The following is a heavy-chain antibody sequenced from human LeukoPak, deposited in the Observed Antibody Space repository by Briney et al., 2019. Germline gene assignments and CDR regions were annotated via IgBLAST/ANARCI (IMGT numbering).Heavy chain of an antibody. CDR3: ARDSTWGAFDI. J-gene: IGHJ3*02. V-gene: IGHV3-33*01. CDR1: GFTFSGYG. CDR2: IWYDGSNK. Sequence: GGSLRLSCAASGFTFSGYGIPWVRQAPGEGLEWVAVIWYDGSNKYYADSVKGRFTISRDNSKNTLYLQMNSLRAEDTAVYYCARDSTWGAFDIWGQGTMVPVSS. D-gene: IGHD7-27*01.